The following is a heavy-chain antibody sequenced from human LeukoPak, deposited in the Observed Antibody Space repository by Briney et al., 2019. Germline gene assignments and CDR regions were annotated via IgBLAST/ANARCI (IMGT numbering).Heavy chain of an antibody. CDR2: ISGSGGST. CDR1: GFTFSSYA. J-gene: IGHJ4*02. CDR3: AKVVGATTRGYFDY. Sequence: GGSLRLSCAASGFTFSSYAMSWVRQAPGKGLEWVSTISGSGGSTYYADSVKGRFTISRDNSKNTLYLQMNSLRAEDTAVYYCAKVVGATTRGYFDYWGQGTAVTVSS. D-gene: IGHD1-26*01. V-gene: IGHV3-23*01.